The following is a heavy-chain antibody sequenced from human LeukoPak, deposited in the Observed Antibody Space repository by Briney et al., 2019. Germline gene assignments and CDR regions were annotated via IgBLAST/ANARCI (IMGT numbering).Heavy chain of an antibody. CDR1: GGSFSGYY. CDR3: ARAKDIVVVPAAKDFDY. V-gene: IGHV4-59*01. Sequence: NPSETLSLTCAVYGGSFSGYYWSWIRQPPGKGLEWIGYIYYSGSTNYNPSLKSRVTISVDTSKNQFSLKLSSVTAADTAVYYCARAKDIVVVPAAKDFDYWGQGTLVTVSS. CDR2: IYYSGST. J-gene: IGHJ4*02. D-gene: IGHD2-2*01.